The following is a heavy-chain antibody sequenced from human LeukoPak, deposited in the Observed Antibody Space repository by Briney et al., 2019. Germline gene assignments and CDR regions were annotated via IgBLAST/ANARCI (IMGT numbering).Heavy chain of an antibody. J-gene: IGHJ4*02. CDR2: INHSGST. V-gene: IGHV4-34*01. CDR3: ARGRKVRNYYDSSGYYRASPFDY. Sequence: SETLSLTCAVYGGSFSGYYWSWIRQPPEKGLEWIGEINHSGSTNYNPSLKSRVTISVDTSKNQFSLKLSSVTAADTAVYYCARGRKVRNYYDSSGYYRASPFDYWGQGTLVTVSS. D-gene: IGHD3-22*01. CDR1: GGSFSGYY.